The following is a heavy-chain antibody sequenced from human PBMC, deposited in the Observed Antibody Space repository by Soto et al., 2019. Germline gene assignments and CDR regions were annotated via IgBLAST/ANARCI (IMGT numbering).Heavy chain of an antibody. CDR1: GGSISNGGYF. J-gene: IGHJ4*02. D-gene: IGHD3-3*01. V-gene: IGHV4-31*03. CDR2: IYYSGST. Sequence: QVQLQESGPGLVKPSQTLSLTCTVSGGSISNGGYFWSWIRQQPGKGLEWIGYIYYSGSTYYNPSLKSRVTISVDTSENQFSLKLSSVTAADTAVYYCARDSEWSFDYWGQGTLVTVSS. CDR3: ARDSEWSFDY.